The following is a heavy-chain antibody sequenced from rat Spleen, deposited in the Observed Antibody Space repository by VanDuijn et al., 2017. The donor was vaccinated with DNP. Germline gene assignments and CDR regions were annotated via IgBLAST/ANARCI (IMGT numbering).Heavy chain of an antibody. CDR3: AARYSSSWFAY. CDR1: GFTVNNFW. D-gene: IGHD1-2*01. Sequence: EVQLVESGGDLVQPGRSLKLSCVVSGFTVNNFWMAWIRQVPGKGLEWVAAIISSGGSTYYPNSVKGRFTISSDNAKNTLYLQMNSLRSEETATYYCAARYSSSWFAYWGQGTLVTVSS. J-gene: IGHJ3*01. V-gene: IGHV5-31*01. CDR2: IISSGGST.